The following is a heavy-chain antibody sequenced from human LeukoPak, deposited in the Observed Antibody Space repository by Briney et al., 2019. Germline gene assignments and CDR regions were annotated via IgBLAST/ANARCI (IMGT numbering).Heavy chain of an antibody. V-gene: IGHV4-59*01. CDR3: AREDDFWSGYYRKYGDAQYFDY. CDR1: GGSISSYY. CDR2: MYYSGST. D-gene: IGHD3-3*01. J-gene: IGHJ4*02. Sequence: SETLSLTCTVSGGSISSYYWSWIRQPPGKGLEWIGYMYYSGSTNYNPSLKSRVTISVDTSKNQFSLKLSSVTAADTAVYYCAREDDFWSGYYRKYGDAQYFDYWGQGTLVTVSS.